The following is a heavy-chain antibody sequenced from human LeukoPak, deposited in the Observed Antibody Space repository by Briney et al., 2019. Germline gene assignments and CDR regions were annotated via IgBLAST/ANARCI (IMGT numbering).Heavy chain of an antibody. CDR2: IDPGDGET. V-gene: IGHV1-69-2*01. J-gene: IGHJ4*02. CDR3: ATSVMRIPNFDH. CDR1: GYTFTDYY. Sequence: ATVKISCKPSGYTFTDYYIHWVRQAPEKGLEWVGRIDPGDGETTYSEKFQGRVSITADTATDTAYMEVKSLRSEETGIYYCATSVMRIPNFDHWGQGTLVTVSS. D-gene: IGHD2-21*01.